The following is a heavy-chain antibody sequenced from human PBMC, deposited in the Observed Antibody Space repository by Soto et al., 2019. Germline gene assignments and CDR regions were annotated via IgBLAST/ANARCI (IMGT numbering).Heavy chain of an antibody. CDR2: ISSSSSYT. D-gene: IGHD5-12*01. CDR3: VRYCSSTLCNGVATRTFDY. J-gene: IGHJ4*02. Sequence: GGSLILSCAASGFTFSDYYMSWIRQAPGKGLEWVSYISSSSSYTNYADSVKGRFTISRDNAKNSLYLQMNSLRAEDTALYYCVRYCSSTLCNGVATRTFDYWGQGALVTVYS. CDR1: GFTFSDYY. V-gene: IGHV3-11*06.